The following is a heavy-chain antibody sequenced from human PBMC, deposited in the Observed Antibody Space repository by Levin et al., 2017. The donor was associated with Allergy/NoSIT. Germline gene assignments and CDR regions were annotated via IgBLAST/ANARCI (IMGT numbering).Heavy chain of an antibody. CDR3: ATYRDYYGMDV. Sequence: PSETLSLTCTVSGASLTSSYWTWIRQSPEKGLEWIGYITYRGSTSYNPSLKSRVTISIAMAKNQISLELSSVTAADTAVYYCATYRDYYGMDVWGLGTTVTVSS. V-gene: IGHV4-59*01. D-gene: IGHD4-11*01. CDR1: GASLTSSY. CDR2: ITYRGST. J-gene: IGHJ6*02.